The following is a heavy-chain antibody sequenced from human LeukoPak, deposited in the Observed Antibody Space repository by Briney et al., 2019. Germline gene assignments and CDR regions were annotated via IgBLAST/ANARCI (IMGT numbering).Heavy chain of an antibody. D-gene: IGHD3-22*01. CDR1: GFTFSNYW. J-gene: IGHJ3*02. CDR3: ARDDTHYGSSGSFYDAFDI. V-gene: IGHV3-7*01. Sequence: HPGGSLRLSCAASGFTFSNYWMTWVRRAPGKGLEWVANIRRDGSEKHYVDSVMGRFTISRDNAKNSLYLQMNSLRAEDTAVYYCARDDTHYGSSGSFYDAFDIWGQGTMVTVSS. CDR2: IRRDGSEK.